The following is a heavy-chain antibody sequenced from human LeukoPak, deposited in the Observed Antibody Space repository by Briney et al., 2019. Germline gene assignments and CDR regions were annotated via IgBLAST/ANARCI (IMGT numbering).Heavy chain of an antibody. V-gene: IGHV4-39*07. Sequence: PSETLSLTCTVSGGSISSSSYYWGWIRQPPGKGLEWIGSIYYSGSTYYNPSLKSRVTISVDTSKNQFSLKLSSVTAADTAVYYCARVERGAVAGTFDYWGQGTLVTVSS. D-gene: IGHD6-19*01. CDR1: GGSISSSSYY. CDR3: ARVERGAVAGTFDY. CDR2: IYYSGST. J-gene: IGHJ4*02.